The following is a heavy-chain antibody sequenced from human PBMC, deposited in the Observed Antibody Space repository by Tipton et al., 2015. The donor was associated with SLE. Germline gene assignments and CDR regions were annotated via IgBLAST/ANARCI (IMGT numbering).Heavy chain of an antibody. V-gene: IGHV1-18*01. Sequence: QSGPEVKKPGASVKVSCKASGYMFASYGISWVRQAPGQGLEWMGWISAYNGNINYAQKFQGRVTMTTDTSTNTAYMELRRLRSDDTAVYFCARDQSRFLQWLSMDVWGKGTTVTVSS. J-gene: IGHJ6*03. CDR2: ISAYNGNI. CDR3: ARDQSRFLQWLSMDV. D-gene: IGHD3-3*01. CDR1: GYMFASYG.